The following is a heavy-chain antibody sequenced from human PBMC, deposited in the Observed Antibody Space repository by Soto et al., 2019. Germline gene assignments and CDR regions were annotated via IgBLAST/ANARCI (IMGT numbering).Heavy chain of an antibody. CDR3: ARDGRYYDFWSGYYVY. CDR1: GGYVSSGARH. J-gene: IGHJ4*02. D-gene: IGHD3-3*01. Sequence: SVTLSLTCIVAGGYVSSGARHWSWNRRPPGKGLEWIGHIDYSGSTNYSPSLKSRLTISVDSSKNQFSLKLSSVTGADTAVYYWARDGRYYDFWSGYYVYWGQGIRVTVSS. CDR2: IDYSGST. V-gene: IGHV4-61*08.